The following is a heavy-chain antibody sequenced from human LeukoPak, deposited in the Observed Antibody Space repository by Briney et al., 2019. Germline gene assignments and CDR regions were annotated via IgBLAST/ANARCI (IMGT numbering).Heavy chain of an antibody. CDR2: ITSRSDYI. V-gene: IGHV3-21*01. J-gene: IGHJ4*02. CDR1: GFTFTSAW. Sequence: GGSLRLSCAASGFTFTSAWMNWVRQAPGKGLEWVSSITSRSDYIFYADSTKGRFTISRENAKNSLFLQMNNLRDEDTAVYFCARESPSGDFFDYWGRGTLVTVSS. CDR3: ARESPSGDFFDY.